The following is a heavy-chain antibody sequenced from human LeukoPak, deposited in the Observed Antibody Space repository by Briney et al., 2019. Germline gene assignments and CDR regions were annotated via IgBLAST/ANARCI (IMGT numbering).Heavy chain of an antibody. D-gene: IGHD1-1*01. CDR2: INHSGST. CDR1: GGSFSGYY. Sequence: SETLSLTCAVYGGSFSGYYWSWIRQPPGKGLEWIGEINHSGSTNYNPSLKSRVTISVDTSKNQFSLKLSSVTAADTAVYYCARDLGRGNDYWGQGTLVTVS. CDR3: ARDLGRGNDY. J-gene: IGHJ4*02. V-gene: IGHV4-34*01.